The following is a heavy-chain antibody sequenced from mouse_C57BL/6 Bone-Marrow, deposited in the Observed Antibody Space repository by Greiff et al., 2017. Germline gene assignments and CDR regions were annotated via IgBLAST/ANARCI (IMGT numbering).Heavy chain of an antibody. CDR2: IDPSDSYT. J-gene: IGHJ2*01. D-gene: IGHD1-1*01. CDR1: GYTFTSYW. V-gene: IGHV1-59*01. CDR3: ARHTLFITTVD. Sequence: QVQLQQPGAELVRPGTSVTLSCKASGYTFTSYWMHWVKQRPGQGLEWIGVIDPSDSYTNYNQKFKGKATLTVDTSSSTAYMQLSSLTSEDSAVYYCARHTLFITTVDWGQGTTLTVSS.